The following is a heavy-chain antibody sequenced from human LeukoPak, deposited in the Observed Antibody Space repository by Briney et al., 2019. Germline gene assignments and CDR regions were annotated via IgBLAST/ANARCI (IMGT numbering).Heavy chain of an antibody. CDR1: GFTFSSYA. J-gene: IGHJ4*02. V-gene: IGHV3-23*01. CDR3: ANARAAADY. Sequence: PGGSLRLSCAASGFTFSSYAMSWVRQAPGKGLEWVSAISGSGNNTYYADSVKGRFTISRDNSKNTLYLQMNSLRAEDTAVYYCANARAAADYWGQGTLVTVSS. CDR2: ISGSGNNT. D-gene: IGHD6-13*01.